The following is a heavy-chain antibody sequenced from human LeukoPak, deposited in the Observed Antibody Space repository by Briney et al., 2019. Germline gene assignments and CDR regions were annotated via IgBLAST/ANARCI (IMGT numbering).Heavy chain of an antibody. CDR1: GFTFSSYA. CDR2: INHSGST. V-gene: IGHV4-34*08. CDR3: APRAYCSSTSCSNWFDP. J-gene: IGHJ5*02. D-gene: IGHD2-2*01. Sequence: PGGSLRLSCAASGFTFSSYAMSWVRQAPGKGLEWIGEINHSGSTNYNPSLKSRVTISVDTSKNQFSLKLSSVTAADTAVYYCAPRAYCSSTSCSNWFDPWGQGTLVTVSS.